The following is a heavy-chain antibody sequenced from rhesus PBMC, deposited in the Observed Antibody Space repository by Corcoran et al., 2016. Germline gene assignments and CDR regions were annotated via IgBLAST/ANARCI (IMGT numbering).Heavy chain of an antibody. Sequence: AVVKPSETLSLTCAVSGGSISSSNWWSWIRQSPGKGLEWIGGIYGSGGSTEYNPSLKSRVTMSIDTSKNEFSLKLSSGTAADTAVYYCARRGGSGHFDYWGQGGLVTGSS. CDR3: ARRGGSGHFDY. D-gene: IGHD5-42*01. CDR1: GGSISSSNW. V-gene: IGHV4-93*02. J-gene: IGHJ4*01. CDR2: IYGSGGST.